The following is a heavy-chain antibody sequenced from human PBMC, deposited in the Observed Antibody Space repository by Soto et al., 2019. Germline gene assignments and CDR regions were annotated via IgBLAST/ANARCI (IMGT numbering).Heavy chain of an antibody. Sequence: SETLSLTCTVSGGSISSGGYYWSWIRQHPGKGLEWIGCIYYSGSTYYNPSLKSRVTMSVDSSKNHLSLKVSSVTAADTAVYYCARHLYSGESSGYYGYWGQGALVTVSS. CDR3: ARHLYSGESSGYYGY. CDR1: GGSISSGGYY. V-gene: IGHV4-39*01. D-gene: IGHD3-22*01. J-gene: IGHJ4*02. CDR2: IYYSGST.